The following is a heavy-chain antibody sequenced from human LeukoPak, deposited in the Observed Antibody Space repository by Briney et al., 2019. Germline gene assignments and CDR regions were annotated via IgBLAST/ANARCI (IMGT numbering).Heavy chain of an antibody. CDR3: ATETNGRHYDY. Sequence: GGSLRLSCTASGLTFSTSGFNWVRHAPGKGLEWVASIGPTGSDRYHADSIKGRFTISRDNVNNFLYLQMNSLRAEDTAVYYCATETNGRHYDYWGQGTLLTVSS. J-gene: IGHJ4*02. CDR2: IGPTGSDR. CDR1: GLTFSTSG. V-gene: IGHV3-21*06. D-gene: IGHD1-14*01.